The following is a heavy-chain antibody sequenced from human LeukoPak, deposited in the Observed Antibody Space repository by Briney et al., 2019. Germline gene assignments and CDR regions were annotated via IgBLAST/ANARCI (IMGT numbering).Heavy chain of an antibody. V-gene: IGHV3-21*01. D-gene: IGHD6-13*01. J-gene: IGHJ4*02. CDR1: GFTFFNYS. Sequence: GGSLRLSCAASGFTFFNYSMNWVRQAPGKGLEWVSSISCSSDFIYYADSLKGRFTISRDDAKNSLYLQMNSLRAEDTAVYYCARDLGGGSSSLFDYWGQGTLVTVSS. CDR2: ISCSSDFI. CDR3: ARDLGGGSSSLFDY.